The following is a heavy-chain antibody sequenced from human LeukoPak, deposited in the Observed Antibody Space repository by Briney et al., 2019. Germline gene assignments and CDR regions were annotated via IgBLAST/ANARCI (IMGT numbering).Heavy chain of an antibody. J-gene: IGHJ4*02. CDR2: IYYSGST. CDR3: ARNVPPYSSGFGAFDY. Sequence: PSETLSLTCTVSGGSINNYYWSWIRQPPGKGLEWIGYIYYSGSTNYNPSLKSRVTISVDTSKNQFSLRLTSVTAADAAISYCARNVPPYSSGFGAFDYWGQGTLVTISS. CDR1: GGSINNYY. V-gene: IGHV4-59*01. D-gene: IGHD6-19*01.